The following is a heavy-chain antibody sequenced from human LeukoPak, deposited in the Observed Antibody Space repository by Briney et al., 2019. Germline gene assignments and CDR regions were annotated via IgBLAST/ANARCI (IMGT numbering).Heavy chain of an antibody. CDR3: AKDREELPPLVYYGMDV. V-gene: IGHV3-9*01. J-gene: IGHJ6*02. CDR2: ISWNSGSI. Sequence: GGSLRLSCAASGFTFDDYAMHWVRQAPGKGLEWVSGISWNSGSIGYADSVKGRFTISRDNAKNSLYLQMNSLRAEDTALYYCAKDREELPPLVYYGMDVWGQGTTVTVSS. CDR1: GFTFDDYA. D-gene: IGHD3-10*01.